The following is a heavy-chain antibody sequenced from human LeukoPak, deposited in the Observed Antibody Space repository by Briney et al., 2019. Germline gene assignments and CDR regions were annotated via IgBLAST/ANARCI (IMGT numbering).Heavy chain of an antibody. CDR1: GGSISSSSYY. CDR3: ARLKSGYDYVCDY. CDR2: IYYSGST. Sequence: PSETLSLTCTVSGGSISSSSYYWGWIRQPPGKGLEWIGSIYYSGSTYYNPSLKSRVTISVDTSKNQFSLKLSSVTAADTAVYYCARLKSGYDYVCDYWGQGTLVTVSS. J-gene: IGHJ4*02. D-gene: IGHD5-12*01. V-gene: IGHV4-39*01.